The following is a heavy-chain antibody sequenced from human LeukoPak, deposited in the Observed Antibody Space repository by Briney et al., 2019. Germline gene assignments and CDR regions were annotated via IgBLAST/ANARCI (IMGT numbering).Heavy chain of an antibody. CDR1: GFTFCTYA. D-gene: IGHD2-21*01. CDR2: SSGSASNT. J-gene: IGHJ4*02. V-gene: IGHV3-23*01. Sequence: GGSLRLSCAASGFTFCTYAMTWVRQAPGKGLEWVLGSSGSASNTDYADSVKGRFTISRDISRNTLYLQMNSLRAEDTAVYYCAKGLRSTYYSDLDCWGQGTLVTVSS. CDR3: AKGLRSTYYSDLDC.